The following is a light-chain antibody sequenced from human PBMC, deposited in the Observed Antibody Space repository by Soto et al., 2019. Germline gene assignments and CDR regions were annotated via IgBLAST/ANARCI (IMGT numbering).Light chain of an antibody. CDR1: QSVSSSY. CDR3: QHYGSSPPLT. V-gene: IGKV3-20*01. CDR2: GAS. Sequence: EIVLTQSPGTLSLSLGERATLSCRASQSVSSSYLAWYQQKTGQAPRLLIYGASSRATGIPDRFSGSGSGTDFTLTISRLEPEDFALYYCQHYGSSPPLTFGGGTKVEIK. J-gene: IGKJ4*01.